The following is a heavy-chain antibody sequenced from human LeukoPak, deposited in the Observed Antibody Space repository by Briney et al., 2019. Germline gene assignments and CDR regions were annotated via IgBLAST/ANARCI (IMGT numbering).Heavy chain of an antibody. J-gene: IGHJ4*02. CDR2: IIPILGIP. CDR1: GGTFSSFA. V-gene: IGHV1-69*04. Sequence: SVKVSCKASGGTFSSFAVSWVRQAPRQGLEWMGRIIPILGIPNYAHKFQGSVTLTADESTNTAYMELSSLRSEDTAVYYCARESNPIYCTNGVCPIDSWGQGTLVIVSS. D-gene: IGHD2-8*01. CDR3: ARESNPIYCTNGVCPIDS.